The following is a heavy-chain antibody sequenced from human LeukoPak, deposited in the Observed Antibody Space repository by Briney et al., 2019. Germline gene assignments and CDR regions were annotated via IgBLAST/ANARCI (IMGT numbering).Heavy chain of an antibody. V-gene: IGHV3-30*02. CDR2: IRQDGSIK. CDR3: MRGGYSSFDY. Sequence: GGSLRLSCATSGFTFRSYGMHWVRQAAGKGLEWVAFIRQDGSIKYYADSVKGRFTISRDNSKNLLYLQMNSLGAEDTAVYYCMRGGYSSFDYWGQGTLVTVSS. J-gene: IGHJ4*02. CDR1: GFTFRSYG. D-gene: IGHD3-10*01.